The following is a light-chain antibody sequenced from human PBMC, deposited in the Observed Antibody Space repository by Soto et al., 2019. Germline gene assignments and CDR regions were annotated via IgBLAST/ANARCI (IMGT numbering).Light chain of an antibody. CDR2: EVS. V-gene: IGLV2-23*02. Sequence: QSALTQPASVSGSPGQSITISCTGTSSDVGSYNLVSWYQQHPGKAPKLMIYEVSKRPSGVSNRFSGSKSGNTASLTISGPRAEEEVDYYCRPYEGSSPWVLGGGT. CDR3: RPYEGSSPWV. CDR1: SSDVGSYNL. J-gene: IGLJ3*02.